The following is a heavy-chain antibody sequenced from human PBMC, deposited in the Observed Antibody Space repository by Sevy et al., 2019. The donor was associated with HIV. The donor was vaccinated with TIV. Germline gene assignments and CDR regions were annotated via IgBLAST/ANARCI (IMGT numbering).Heavy chain of an antibody. D-gene: IGHD1-26*01. J-gene: IGHJ4*02. V-gene: IGHV3-43*01. CDR1: GFTFDDYT. Sequence: GGSLRLSCAASGFTFDDYTMHWVRLAPGKGLEWVSLISWDGGSTYYADSEKGRFTISRDNSKNSLYLQMNSLRTEDTALYYCATDSGSYWRGDYFDYWGQGTLVTVSS. CDR3: ATDSGSYWRGDYFDY. CDR2: ISWDGGST.